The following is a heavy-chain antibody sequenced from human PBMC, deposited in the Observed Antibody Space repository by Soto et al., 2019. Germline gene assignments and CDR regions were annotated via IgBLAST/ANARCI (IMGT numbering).Heavy chain of an antibody. V-gene: IGHV4-39*01. Sequence: PSETLSLTCSVSGGSITSSGYYWGWIRQPPGKGLEWIGSIYYSGSTYYNPSLKSRVTISVDTSKNQFSLKLSSVTAADTAVYYCARRGGVGATTYDYWGQGTLVTVSS. D-gene: IGHD1-26*01. J-gene: IGHJ4*02. CDR3: ARRGGVGATTYDY. CDR1: GGSITSSGYY. CDR2: IYYSGST.